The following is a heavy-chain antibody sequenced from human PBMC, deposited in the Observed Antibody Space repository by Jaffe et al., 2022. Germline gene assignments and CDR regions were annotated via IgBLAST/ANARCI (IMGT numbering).Heavy chain of an antibody. CDR1: GFTFSSYG. D-gene: IGHD2-21*02. CDR2: ISYDGSNK. Sequence: QVQLVESGGGVVQPGRSLRLSCAASGFTFSSYGMHWVRQAPGKGLEWVAVISYDGSNKYYADSVKGRFTISRDNSKNTLYLQMNSLRAEDTAVYYCAKGDEGFTDYWGQGTLVTVSS. J-gene: IGHJ4*02. CDR3: AKGDEGFTDY. V-gene: IGHV3-30*18.